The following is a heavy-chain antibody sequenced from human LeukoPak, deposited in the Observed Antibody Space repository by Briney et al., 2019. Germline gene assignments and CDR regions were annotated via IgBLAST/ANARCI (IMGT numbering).Heavy chain of an antibody. CDR3: ARAHLIAAAGYNWFDP. CDR1: GYTFTGYY. Sequence: GASVKVSCKTSGYTFTGYYIHWVRQAPGQGLEWMGWINPNSGATNYAQKFQGRVTMTRDTSISTAYMELSRLRSDDTAVYYCARAHLIAAAGYNWFDPWGQGTLVTVSS. D-gene: IGHD6-13*01. CDR2: INPNSGAT. J-gene: IGHJ5*02. V-gene: IGHV1-2*02.